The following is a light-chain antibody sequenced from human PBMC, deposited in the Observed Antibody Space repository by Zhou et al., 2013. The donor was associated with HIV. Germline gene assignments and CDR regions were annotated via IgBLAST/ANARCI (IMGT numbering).Light chain of an antibody. Sequence: DIQMTQSPSTLSASVGDRVTITCRASQSISKWLAWYQQKPGKAPNLLIYKASNLESGVPSRFSGSGSGTEFTLTISGLQPEDFATYYCQQYNRYSPVWTFGQGTKVEIK. J-gene: IGKJ1*01. CDR3: QQYNRYSPVWT. V-gene: IGKV1-5*03. CDR1: QSISKW. CDR2: KAS.